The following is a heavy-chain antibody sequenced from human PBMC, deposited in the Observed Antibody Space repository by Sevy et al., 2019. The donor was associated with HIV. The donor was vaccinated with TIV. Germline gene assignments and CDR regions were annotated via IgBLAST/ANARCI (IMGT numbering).Heavy chain of an antibody. D-gene: IGHD2-15*01. CDR2: ISWNSGSI. CDR1: GFTFDDYA. J-gene: IGHJ4*02. V-gene: IGHV3-9*01. CDR3: AKDKNPYCSGGSCYPTPFDY. Sequence: GGSLRLSCAASGFTFDDYAMHWVRQAPGKGLEWVSGISWNSGSIGYADSVKGRFTISRDNAKNSLYLQMHSLRAEDTALYYCAKDKNPYCSGGSCYPTPFDYWGQGTLVTVSS.